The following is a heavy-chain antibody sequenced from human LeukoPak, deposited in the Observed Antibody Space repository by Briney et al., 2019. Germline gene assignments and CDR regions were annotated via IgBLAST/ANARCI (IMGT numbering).Heavy chain of an antibody. CDR3: ATRGGSRYYYYMDV. Sequence: GGSLRLSCTASGFTFGDYAMSWVRQAPGKGLEWVSYISSSCSTIYYADSVKGRFTISRDNAKNSLYLQMNSLRAEDTAVYYCATRGGSRYYYYMDVWGKGTTVTISS. J-gene: IGHJ6*03. V-gene: IGHV3-48*03. CDR1: GFTFGDYA. D-gene: IGHD1-26*01. CDR2: ISSSCSTI.